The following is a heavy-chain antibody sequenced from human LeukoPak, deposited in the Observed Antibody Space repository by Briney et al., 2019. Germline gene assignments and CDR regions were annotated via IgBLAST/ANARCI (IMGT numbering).Heavy chain of an antibody. J-gene: IGHJ4*02. V-gene: IGHV4-34*01. CDR1: GGSFSAYY. D-gene: IGHD4-11*01. Sequence: SETLSLTCAVYGGSFSAYYWSWIRQPPGKGLEWIGEINHSGSTNYNPSLKSRVTISVNTSKNQFSLKLSSVAAADTAVYYCAGDDYSNYIWGQGTLVTVSS. CDR3: AGDDYSNYI. CDR2: INHSGST.